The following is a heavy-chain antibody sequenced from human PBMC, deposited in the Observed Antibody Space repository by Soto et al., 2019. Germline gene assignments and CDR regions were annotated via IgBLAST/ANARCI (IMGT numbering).Heavy chain of an antibody. V-gene: IGHV3-21*01. CDR2: ISSSSSYI. CDR1: GFTFSSYS. D-gene: IGHD3-16*02. CDR3: ARDPIGFFDY. Sequence: EVQLVESGGGLVKPGGSLRLSCAASGFTFSSYSMNGVRQAPGKGLEWVSSISSSSSYIYYADSVKGRFTISRDNAKNSLYLQMNSLRAEDTAVYYCARDPIGFFDYWGQGTLVTVSS. J-gene: IGHJ4*02.